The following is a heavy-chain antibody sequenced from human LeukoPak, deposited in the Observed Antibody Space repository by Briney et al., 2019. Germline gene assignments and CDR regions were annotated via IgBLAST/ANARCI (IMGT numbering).Heavy chain of an antibody. CDR3: TKSLGGYYAFDY. CDR2: INPSGGST. V-gene: IGHV1-46*01. CDR1: GYTLTSYY. J-gene: IGHJ4*02. Sequence: ASVKVSCKASGYTLTSYYMHWVRQAPGQGLEWMGIINPSGGSTSYAQKFQGRVTTTRDTSTSTVYMELSSLRSEDTAVYYCTKSLGGYYAFDYWGQGTLVTVS. D-gene: IGHD3-22*01.